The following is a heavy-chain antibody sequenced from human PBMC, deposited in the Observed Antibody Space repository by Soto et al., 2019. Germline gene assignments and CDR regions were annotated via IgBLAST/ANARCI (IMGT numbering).Heavy chain of an antibody. D-gene: IGHD3-10*01. CDR3: ARGGAAGRGDAIDI. CDR2: INGDGTRA. V-gene: IGHV3-74*02. J-gene: IGHJ6*02. Sequence: EVQLLESGGGFIQPGGSLRLSCAASGFTFRNQWMHWVRQVPGKGLVWVSRINGDGTRASYADFVKGRFTISRDNARNLLFLQLNSLTVEDAGVYHCARGGAAGRGDAIDIWGPGTTVAVSS. CDR1: GFTFRNQW.